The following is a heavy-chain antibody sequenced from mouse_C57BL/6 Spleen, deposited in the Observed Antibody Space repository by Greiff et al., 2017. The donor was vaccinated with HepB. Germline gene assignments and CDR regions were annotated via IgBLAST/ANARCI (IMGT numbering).Heavy chain of an antibody. Sequence: QVQLQQSGPELVKPGASVKISCKASGYAFSSSWMNWVKQRPGKGLEWIGRIYPGDGDTNYNGKFKGKATLTADKSSSTAYMQLSSLTSEESAVYFCARKGYDGGFDYWGQGTTLTVSS. CDR2: IYPGDGDT. J-gene: IGHJ2*01. V-gene: IGHV1-82*01. D-gene: IGHD2-2*01. CDR1: GYAFSSSW. CDR3: ARKGYDGGFDY.